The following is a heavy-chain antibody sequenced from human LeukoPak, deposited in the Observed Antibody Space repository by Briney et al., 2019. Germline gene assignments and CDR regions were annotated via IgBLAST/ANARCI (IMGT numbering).Heavy chain of an antibody. CDR3: ARQGTTGTTSFDY. Sequence: SETLSLTCTVSGGSLSSSSYYWGWIRQPPGKGLEWIGSIYYSGSTYYNPSLKSRVTISVDTSKNQFSLKLSSVTAADTAVYYCARQGTTGTTSFDYWGQGTLVTVSS. CDR1: GGSLSSSSYY. J-gene: IGHJ4*02. CDR2: IYYSGST. D-gene: IGHD1-1*01. V-gene: IGHV4-39*01.